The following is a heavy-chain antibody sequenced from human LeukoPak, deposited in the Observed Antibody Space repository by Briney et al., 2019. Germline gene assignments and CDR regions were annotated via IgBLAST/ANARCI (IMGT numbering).Heavy chain of an antibody. V-gene: IGHV3-48*03. J-gene: IGHJ4*02. D-gene: IGHD6-13*01. CDR2: ISGSGSTK. CDR1: GFTFSSYE. CDR3: ATLRPRQQLVVDH. Sequence: GGSLRLSCAASGFTFSSYEMHWVRQAPGKGPEWVSYISGSGSTKYYAHSVKGRFTISRDNALNSLHLQTSSLRDEDTAVYYCATLRPRQQLVVDHWGQGTLVTVSS.